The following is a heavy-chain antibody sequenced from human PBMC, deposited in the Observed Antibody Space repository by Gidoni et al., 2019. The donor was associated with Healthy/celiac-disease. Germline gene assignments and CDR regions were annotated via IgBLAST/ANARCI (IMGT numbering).Heavy chain of an antibody. CDR1: GGSFSGYY. V-gene: IGHV4-34*01. Sequence: QVQLQQWGAGLLKPSETLSLTCAVYGGSFSGYYWSWIRQPPGKGLEWIGEINHSGSTNYHPSLKSRVTISVDTSKNQFSLKLSSVTAADTAVYYCARATMVRGVMAHAFDIWGQGTMVTVSS. CDR2: INHSGST. CDR3: ARATMVRGVMAHAFDI. D-gene: IGHD3-10*01. J-gene: IGHJ3*02.